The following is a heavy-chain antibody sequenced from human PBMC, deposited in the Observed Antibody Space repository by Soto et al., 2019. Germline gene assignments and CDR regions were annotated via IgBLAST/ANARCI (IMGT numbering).Heavy chain of an antibody. J-gene: IGHJ6*03. Sequence: GGSLRLSCAASGFTFSSYGMHWVRQAPGKGLEWVAVISYDGSNKYYADSVKGRFTISRDNSKNTLYLQMNSLRAEDTAVYYCAKAQGFGESSYYYYYMDVWGKGTTVTVSS. CDR3: AKAQGFGESSYYYYYMDV. V-gene: IGHV3-30*18. CDR2: ISYDGSNK. D-gene: IGHD3-10*01. CDR1: GFTFSSYG.